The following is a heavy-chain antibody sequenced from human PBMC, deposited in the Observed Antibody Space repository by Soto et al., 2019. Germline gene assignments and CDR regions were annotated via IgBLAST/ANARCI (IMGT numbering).Heavy chain of an antibody. J-gene: IGHJ4*02. CDR2: ISSSGSTI. V-gene: IGHV3-48*03. CDR3: ARVNRFYDILAGYYKVFDY. D-gene: IGHD3-9*01. CDR1: GFTFSSYE. Sequence: EVQLVESGGGLVQPGGSLRLSCAASGFTFSSYEMNWVRQAPGKGLEWVSYISSSGSTIYYADSVKCRFTISRDNAKNSLYLQMNRLRAEDMGVYYCARVNRFYDILAGYYKVFDYWGQGTLVTVSS.